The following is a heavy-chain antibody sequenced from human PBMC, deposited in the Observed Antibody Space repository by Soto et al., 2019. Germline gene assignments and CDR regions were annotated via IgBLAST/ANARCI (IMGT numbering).Heavy chain of an antibody. CDR2: ISGSGGST. D-gene: IGHD6-13*01. Sequence: EVQLLESGGGLVQPGGSLRLSCAASGFTFSSYAMSWVRQAPGKGLEWVSAISGSGGSTYYADSVKGRFTISRDNSKNTLYLQMNSLRAEDTAVYYCAKDLGMYRSSWSDAFDIWGQGTMVTVSS. V-gene: IGHV3-23*01. J-gene: IGHJ3*02. CDR1: GFTFSSYA. CDR3: AKDLGMYRSSWSDAFDI.